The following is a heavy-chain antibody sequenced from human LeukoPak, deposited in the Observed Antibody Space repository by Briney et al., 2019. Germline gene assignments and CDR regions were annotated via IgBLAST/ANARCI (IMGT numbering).Heavy chain of an antibody. V-gene: IGHV3-7*01. CDR1: GFTFSSYW. Sequence: GGSLRLSCAASGFTFSSYWMSWVRQAPGKGLEWVANIKQDGSEKYYVDSVKGRFTISRDNAKNSLYLQMNSLRAEDTAVYYCARFAHSKGIQLWSSYWYFDLWGRGTLVTVSS. CDR2: IKQDGSEK. J-gene: IGHJ2*01. D-gene: IGHD5-18*01. CDR3: ARFAHSKGIQLWSSYWYFDL.